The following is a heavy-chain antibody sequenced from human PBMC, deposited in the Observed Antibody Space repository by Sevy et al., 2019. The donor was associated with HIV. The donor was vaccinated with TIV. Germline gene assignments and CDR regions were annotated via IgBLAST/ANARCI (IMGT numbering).Heavy chain of an antibody. V-gene: IGHV3-30-3*01. J-gene: IGHJ6*02. CDR1: GFAFSNYYA. Sequence: GGSLRLSCAASGFAFSNYYAMYWVRQAPGKGLKWVALISYDGNDKYYADSVKGRFTISRDNFKNTLYLQMNSLTAEDTAVYYCPRPRANYVDNYFFYAMDVWGQGTTVTVSS. CDR2: ISYDGNDK. D-gene: IGHD4-17*01. CDR3: PRPRANYVDNYFFYAMDV.